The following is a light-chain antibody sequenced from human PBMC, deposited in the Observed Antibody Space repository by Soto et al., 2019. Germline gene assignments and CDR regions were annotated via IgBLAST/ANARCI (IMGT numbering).Light chain of an antibody. V-gene: IGLV2-14*01. Sequence: QSALTQPASVSGSPGQSITISCTGTSSDVGGYNYVSWYQQHPGKAPKLMIYDVSNRPSGVSNRFSGSKSGNTASLTISGLQAEDEADYYCSSYTGSSPPWVFGGGTKLTVL. CDR1: SSDVGGYNY. CDR3: SSYTGSSPPWV. J-gene: IGLJ3*02. CDR2: DVS.